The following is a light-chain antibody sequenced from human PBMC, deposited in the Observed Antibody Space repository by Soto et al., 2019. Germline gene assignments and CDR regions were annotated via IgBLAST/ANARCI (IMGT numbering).Light chain of an antibody. Sequence: QSVLTQPASVSGSPGQSITISCTGTSSDVGHPYNYVSWYQQHPGKAPKLLIFKVSNRPSGISGRFSGSKSCNTASLTISGLQAEDEADYYCMSFIDSTSTHWVLGGGTKLTVL. CDR1: SSDVGHPYNY. V-gene: IGLV2-14*03. J-gene: IGLJ3*02. CDR2: KVS. CDR3: MSFIDSTSTHWV.